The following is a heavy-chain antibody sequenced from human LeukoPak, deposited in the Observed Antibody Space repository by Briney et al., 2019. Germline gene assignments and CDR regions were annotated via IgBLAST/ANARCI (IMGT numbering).Heavy chain of an antibody. J-gene: IGHJ4*02. CDR2: IIPIFGTA. D-gene: IGHD2-2*01. CDR1: GGTFSSYA. Sequence: SVKVSCKASGGTFSSYAISWVRQAPGQGLEWMGGIIPIFGTANYAQKFQGRVTITTDESTSTAYMELSSLRSEDTAVYYCASQGYCSSTSCPPFDYWGQGTLVTVSS. V-gene: IGHV1-69*05. CDR3: ASQGYCSSTSCPPFDY.